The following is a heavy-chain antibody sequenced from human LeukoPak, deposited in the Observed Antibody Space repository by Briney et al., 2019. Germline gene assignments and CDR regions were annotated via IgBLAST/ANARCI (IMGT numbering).Heavy chain of an antibody. V-gene: IGHV3-74*01. CDR1: GFTLSDHW. D-gene: IGHD3-16*01. J-gene: IGHJ4*02. Sequence: GGSLRLSCAASGFTLSDHWMYWVRQAPGKGLVSVSHINTDGTTTNYADSVKGRFTISRDNAKNTLYLQMNSLRAEDTAVYYCVRALGDYWGQGTLVTVSS. CDR3: VRALGDY. CDR2: INTDGTTT.